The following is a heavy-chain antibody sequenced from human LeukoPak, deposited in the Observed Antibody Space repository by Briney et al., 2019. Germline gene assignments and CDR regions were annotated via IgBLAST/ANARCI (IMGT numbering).Heavy chain of an antibody. CDR1: GFTFSSYW. CDR2: ISGNGGTI. V-gene: IGHV3-48*04. CDR3: ARHLSGVTGYTYGRGIDY. D-gene: IGHD5-18*01. J-gene: IGHJ4*02. Sequence: HPGGSLRLSCAASGFTFSSYWMSWVRQAPGKGLEWVSYISGNGGTIYYADSVKGRFTISRDNAKNSVYLQMNSLRGEDTAVYYCARHLSGVTGYTYGRGIDYWGQGTLVSVSS.